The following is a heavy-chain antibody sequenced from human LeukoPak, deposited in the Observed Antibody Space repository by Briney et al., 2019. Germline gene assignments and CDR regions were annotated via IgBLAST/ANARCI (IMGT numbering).Heavy chain of an antibody. D-gene: IGHD5-12*01. CDR1: GFTFSYYG. J-gene: IGHJ4*02. Sequence: SGGSLRLSCAASGFTFSYYGMHWLRQAPGKGLEWVAFIRYDGINKYYADSVKGRFSISRDNSKNMLYLQMNSLKPEDTAVYYCARDLYSGYDQSPFDYWGQGTLVTVSS. V-gene: IGHV3-30*02. CDR2: IRYDGINK. CDR3: ARDLYSGYDQSPFDY.